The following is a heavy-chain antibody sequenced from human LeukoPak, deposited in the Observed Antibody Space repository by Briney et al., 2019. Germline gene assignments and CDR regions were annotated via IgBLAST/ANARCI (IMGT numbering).Heavy chain of an antibody. CDR3: AKALVVTVIVVVITPFDY. J-gene: IGHJ4*02. CDR1: GFTFSSYA. CDR2: ISGSGGST. V-gene: IGHV3-23*01. Sequence: GASLRLSCAASGFTFSSYAMSWVRQAPGKGLEWVSAISGSGGSTYYADSVKGRFTISRDNSKNTLYLQMNSLRAEDTAVYYCAKALVVTVIVVVITPFDYWGQGTLVTGSS. D-gene: IGHD3-22*01.